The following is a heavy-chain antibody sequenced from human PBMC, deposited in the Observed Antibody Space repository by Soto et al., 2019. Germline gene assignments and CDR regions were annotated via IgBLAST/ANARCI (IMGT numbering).Heavy chain of an antibody. V-gene: IGHV3-23*01. CDR1: GFTFSSYA. J-gene: IGHJ6*02. CDR3: AKVVGPSHVVVPAADYYYYGMDV. CDR2: FSGSGGST. D-gene: IGHD2-2*01. Sequence: GGSLRLSCAASGFTFSSYAMSWVRQAPGKGLEWVSAFSGSGGSTYYADSVKGRFTISRDNSKNTLYLQMNSLRAEDTAVYYCAKVVGPSHVVVPAADYYYYGMDVWGQGTTVTVSS.